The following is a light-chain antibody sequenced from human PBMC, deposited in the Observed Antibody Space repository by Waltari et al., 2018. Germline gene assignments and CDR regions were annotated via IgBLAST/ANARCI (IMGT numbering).Light chain of an antibody. V-gene: IGKV1-5*01. J-gene: IGKJ1*01. CDR2: DAS. CDR3: QQYSTYGT. CDR1: QSVSSW. Sequence: DIQMTQSPSTLSASVGDRVTVTCRASQSVSSWLAWYQQKPGKAPKLLIYDASSLESGVPSSFSGSASGTEFTLTITSLQPDDSATYYCQQYSTYGTFGQGTKVEIK.